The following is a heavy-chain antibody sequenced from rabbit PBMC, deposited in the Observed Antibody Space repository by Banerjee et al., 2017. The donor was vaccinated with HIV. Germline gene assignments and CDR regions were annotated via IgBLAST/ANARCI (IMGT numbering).Heavy chain of an antibody. J-gene: IGHJ4*01. D-gene: IGHD6-1*01. V-gene: IGHV1S45*01. CDR2: IYAGSSGST. CDR3: ARDAIYTYALQL. Sequence: QEQLKESGGGLVQPGGSLTLTCTASGFSFSGSYYMCWVRQAPGKGLEWIACIYAGSSGSTYYASWAKGRFTVSKTSSTTVTLQMTSLTAADTGTYFCARDAIYTYALQLWGPGTLVTVS. CDR1: GFSFSGSYY.